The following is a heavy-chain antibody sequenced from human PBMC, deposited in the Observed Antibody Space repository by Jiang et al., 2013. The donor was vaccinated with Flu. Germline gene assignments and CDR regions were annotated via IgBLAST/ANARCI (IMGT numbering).Heavy chain of an antibody. CDR3: ARGRIQLWLWEEADAFDS. J-gene: IGHJ3*01. CDR1: GYTFTSYD. V-gene: IGHV1-8*01. CDR2: MNPNSGNT. D-gene: IGHD5-18*01. Sequence: GAEVKKPGASVKVSCKASGYTFTSYDINWVRQATGQGLEWMGWMNPNSGNTGYAQKFQGRVTMTRNTSISTAYMELSSLRSEDTAVYYCARGRIQLWLWEEADAFDSLGPRDNGHRLF.